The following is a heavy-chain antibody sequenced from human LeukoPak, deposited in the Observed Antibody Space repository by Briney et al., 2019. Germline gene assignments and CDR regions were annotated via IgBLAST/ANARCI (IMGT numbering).Heavy chain of an antibody. V-gene: IGHV1-18*01. D-gene: IGHD3-10*01. CDR2: INPNSGGT. CDR1: GYTFTKYA. Sequence: ASVKVSCKASGYTFTKYAMNWVRQAPGQGLEWMGWINPNSGGTNYAQKLQGRVTMTTDTSTSTAYMELRSLRSDDTAVYYCARLGYGSGRYHNYYMDVWGKGTTVTVSS. J-gene: IGHJ6*03. CDR3: ARLGYGSGRYHNYYMDV.